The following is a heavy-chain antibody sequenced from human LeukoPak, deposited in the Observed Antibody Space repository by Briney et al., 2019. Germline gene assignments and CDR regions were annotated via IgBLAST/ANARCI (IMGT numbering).Heavy chain of an antibody. Sequence: GESLKISCKGSGYSFSNYWIGWVRQMPGKGLEWMGIIYPGEYDIRYSPSFQGQVTISADKSISTAYLQWSSLKASDTAMYYRARLLDGSGSYYFTFYYWGQGTLVTVSS. D-gene: IGHD3-10*01. CDR3: ARLLDGSGSYYFTFYY. CDR2: IYPGEYDI. CDR1: GYSFSNYW. V-gene: IGHV5-51*01. J-gene: IGHJ4*02.